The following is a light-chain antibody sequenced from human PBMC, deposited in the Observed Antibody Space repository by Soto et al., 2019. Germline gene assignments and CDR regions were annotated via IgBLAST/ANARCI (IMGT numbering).Light chain of an antibody. CDR2: DAA. CDR3: QQYSSYPLT. CDR1: QAISGY. V-gene: IGKV1-5*01. Sequence: DIQMTQSPSTLSASVADRVTIACRASQAISGYLAWYQRKPGKAPKLLIYDAANLQTGVSSRFSGSGSGTEFTLTINSLPTDDFANYYCQQYSSYPLTFGGGTKVEIK. J-gene: IGKJ4*01.